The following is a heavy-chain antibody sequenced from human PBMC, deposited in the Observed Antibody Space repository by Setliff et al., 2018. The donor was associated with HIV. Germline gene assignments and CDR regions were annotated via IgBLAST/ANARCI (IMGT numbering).Heavy chain of an antibody. CDR3: ARDVGGLYGDYL. Sequence: PSETLSLTCAVSGGSISSGRYSWSWIRQPPGKGLEWIGYMYEGDSTNYNPSLKSRVTISVDMSKNQFSLKLTSVTAADTAVYYCARDVGGLYGDYLWGQGTLVTVSS. CDR2: MYEGDST. V-gene: IGHV4-30-2*01. J-gene: IGHJ4*02. CDR1: GGSISSGRYS. D-gene: IGHD4-17*01.